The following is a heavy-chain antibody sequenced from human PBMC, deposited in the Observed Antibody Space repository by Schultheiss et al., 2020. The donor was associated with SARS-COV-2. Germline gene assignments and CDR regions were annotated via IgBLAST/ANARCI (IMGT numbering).Heavy chain of an antibody. D-gene: IGHD3-10*02. V-gene: IGHV4-34*01. CDR3: ARRMFYYYGMDV. CDR1: GGSFSDYY. Sequence: SETLSLTCAVYGGSFSDYYWNWIRQAPGKGLEWIGEINHSGGTNYNPSLESRVSISVDTSKNQFSLKLSSVTAADTAVYFCARRMFYYYGMDVWGQGTTVTVSS. J-gene: IGHJ6*02. CDR2: INHSGGT.